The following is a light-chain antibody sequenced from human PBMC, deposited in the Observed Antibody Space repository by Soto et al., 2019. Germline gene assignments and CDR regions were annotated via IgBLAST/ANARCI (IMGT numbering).Light chain of an antibody. CDR3: QQYDNLTIFT. CDR2: DVS. CDR1: QDISNY. Sequence: DIQMTQSPSSLSASVGDRVTITCQASQDISNYLNWYQQKPGKAPKLLIYDVSNLETGVPSRFSGSRSGTDFSFTISILQLEDIATYYRQQYDNLTIFTVGPGYKVDIK. V-gene: IGKV1-33*01. J-gene: IGKJ3*01.